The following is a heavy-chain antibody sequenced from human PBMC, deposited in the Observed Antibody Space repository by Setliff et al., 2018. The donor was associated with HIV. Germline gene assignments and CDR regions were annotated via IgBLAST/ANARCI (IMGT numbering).Heavy chain of an antibody. D-gene: IGHD3-10*01. CDR3: ASLDGSESPYIYYYYMDV. CDR2: INYRGNT. V-gene: IGHV4-39*01. Sequence: PSETLSLTCTVSGGSISTSRYYWGWIRQPPGKGLEWIGIINYRGNTYYNPSLKSRAAISVATSKNQISLKLSSVTAADTAVYYCASLDGSESPYIYYYYMDVWGEGTAVTVSS. CDR1: GGSISTSRYY. J-gene: IGHJ6*03.